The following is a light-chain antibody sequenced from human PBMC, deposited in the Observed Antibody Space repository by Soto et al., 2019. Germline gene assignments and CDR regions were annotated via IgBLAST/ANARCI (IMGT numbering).Light chain of an antibody. V-gene: IGLV2-11*01. Sequence: QSVLTQPRSVSGSPGQAVTFSCTGTNSDVGGYNYVSWYQQHPDKAPKLIIYDVSKRPSGVPDRFSGSKSGNTASLTISGLQAEDEADYFCSSFAGSYTHGFGTGTKVTVL. CDR1: NSDVGGYNY. CDR2: DVS. J-gene: IGLJ1*01. CDR3: SSFAGSYTHG.